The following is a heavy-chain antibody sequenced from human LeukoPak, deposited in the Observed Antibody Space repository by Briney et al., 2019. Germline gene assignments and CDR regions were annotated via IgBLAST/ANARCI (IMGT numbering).Heavy chain of an antibody. CDR2: IYPRDGST. CDR3: ARDQEAFDY. J-gene: IGHJ4*02. Sequence: ASVKVSCKASGYSFTSNYIHWVRQAPGQGLEWMGMIYPRDGSTSYAQKFQGRVTATRDTSTSTVHMELSGLRSEDTAVYYCARDQEAFDYWGQGTLVTVSS. V-gene: IGHV1-46*01. CDR1: GYSFTSNY.